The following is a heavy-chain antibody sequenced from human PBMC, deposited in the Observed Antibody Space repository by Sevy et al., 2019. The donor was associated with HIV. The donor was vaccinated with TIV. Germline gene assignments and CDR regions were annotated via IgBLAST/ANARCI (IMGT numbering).Heavy chain of an antibody. D-gene: IGHD3-22*01. J-gene: IGHJ6*02. CDR2: ISGGGGNT. CDR3: ARKYHDTSGYPRYSMDV. V-gene: IGHV3-64*01. CDR1: GFTFSTYA. Sequence: GGSLRLSCAASGFTFSTYAMYWVRQAPGKGLEYVSAISGGGGNTYYGTSVKGRFTVSSDNAKNTLYLQMGGLRAEDMAVYFCARKYHDTSGYPRYSMDVWGQGTTVTVSS.